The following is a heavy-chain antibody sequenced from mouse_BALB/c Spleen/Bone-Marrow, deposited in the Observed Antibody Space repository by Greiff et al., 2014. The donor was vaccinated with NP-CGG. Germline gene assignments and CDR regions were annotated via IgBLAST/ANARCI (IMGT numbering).Heavy chain of an antibody. J-gene: IGHJ2*01. V-gene: IGHV1-5*01. D-gene: IGHD1-1*01. Sequence: VQLQQSGTVLARPGASVKMSCKASGYSFTSYWMHWVKQRPGQGLEWIGAIYPGNSDTSYNQKFKGKAKLTAVTSASTAYMELSSLTKEDSAVYYCTKEWYYGFDYWGQGTTLTVSS. CDR2: IYPGNSDT. CDR1: GYSFTSYW. CDR3: TKEWYYGFDY.